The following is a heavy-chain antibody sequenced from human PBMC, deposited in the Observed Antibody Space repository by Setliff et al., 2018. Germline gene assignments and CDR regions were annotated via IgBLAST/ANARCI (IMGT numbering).Heavy chain of an antibody. CDR2: FDPDDGET. CDR1: GKTLTELS. Sequence: ASVKVSCKLSGKTLTELSIHWVRQAPGKGLEWMGGFDPDDGETVYAQKFQGRVTMTEDTSTNTAYMELSSLRSEDTAVYYCATCVGTSWYDYNFYMHVWGIGTTVTVSS. J-gene: IGHJ6*03. CDR3: ATCVGTSWYDYNFYMHV. V-gene: IGHV1-24*01. D-gene: IGHD1-26*01.